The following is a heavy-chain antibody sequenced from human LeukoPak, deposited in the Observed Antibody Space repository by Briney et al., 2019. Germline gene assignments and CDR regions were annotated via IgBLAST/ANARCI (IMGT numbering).Heavy chain of an antibody. D-gene: IGHD2-2*02. Sequence: SVKVSCKASGGTFSSYAISWVRQAPGQGLEWMGGIIPIFGTANYAQKFQGRVTITTDESTSTAYMELSSLRSEDTAVYYCARGYCSSTSCYTWAFDIWGQGTMVTVSS. CDR3: ARGYCSSTSCYTWAFDI. V-gene: IGHV1-69*05. CDR2: IIPIFGTA. CDR1: GGTFSSYA. J-gene: IGHJ3*02.